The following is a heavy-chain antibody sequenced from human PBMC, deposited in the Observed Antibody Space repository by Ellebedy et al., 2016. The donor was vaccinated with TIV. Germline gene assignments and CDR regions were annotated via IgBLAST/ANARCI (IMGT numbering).Heavy chain of an antibody. Sequence: PGGSLRLSCAASGFTSSSYAMSWVRQAPGKGREWVIAFRGSGGSTYYADSVRGRFTISRDNSKNTLYLQMKSLRAEDTAVYYCAKGGRLLWFGDWGQGTPVTVSS. J-gene: IGHJ4*02. CDR3: AKGGRLLWFGD. CDR1: GFTSSSYA. D-gene: IGHD3-10*01. V-gene: IGHV3-23*01. CDR2: FRGSGGST.